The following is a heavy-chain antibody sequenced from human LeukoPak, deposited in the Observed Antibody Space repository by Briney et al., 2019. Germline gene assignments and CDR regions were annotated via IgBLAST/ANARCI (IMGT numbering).Heavy chain of an antibody. D-gene: IGHD6-6*01. J-gene: IGHJ4*02. CDR1: GFTVSSNY. V-gene: IGHV3-53*04. CDR2: IYSGGST. Sequence: GGSLRLSCAASGFTVSSNYMSWVRQAPGKGLEWVSVIYSGGSTYYADSVKGRFTISRHNSKNTLYLQMNSLRAEDTAVYYCARAGEYSSSWVRYYFDYWGQGTLVTVSS. CDR3: ARAGEYSSSWVRYYFDY.